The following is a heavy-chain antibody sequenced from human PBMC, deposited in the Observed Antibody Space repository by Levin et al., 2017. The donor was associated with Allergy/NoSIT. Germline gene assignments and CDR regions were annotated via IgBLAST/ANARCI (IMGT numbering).Heavy chain of an antibody. D-gene: IGHD5-12*01. CDR1: CDSISRGFYY. V-gene: IGHV4-61*02. CDR3: ARDLEGFSGYKPYCYTDV. J-gene: IGHJ6*03. CDR2: IYVTGST. Sequence: SQTLSLPCSVSCDSISRGFYYWSWIRQPAGEGLEWIGRIYVTGSTTYSPSLKSRVTISLDRSKDQVSLKINSVTAADTAVYYCARDLEGFSGYKPYCYTDVWGKGTTVTVSS.